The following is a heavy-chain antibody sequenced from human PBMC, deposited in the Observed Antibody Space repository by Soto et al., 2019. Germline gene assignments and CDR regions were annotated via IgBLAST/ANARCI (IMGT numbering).Heavy chain of an antibody. CDR2: ITATGDRT. J-gene: IGHJ4*02. CDR3: ATMNGYFEY. Sequence: GSLRLSCADSGFRFSSYSMSWVRQTPGKGLEWVAAITATGDRTYYADSVTGRFTISRDNSKKTHYLQMTSLRAEDTAMYYCATMNGYFEYWRQGTPVTVSS. CDR1: GFRFSSYS. D-gene: IGHD3-22*01. V-gene: IGHV3-23*01.